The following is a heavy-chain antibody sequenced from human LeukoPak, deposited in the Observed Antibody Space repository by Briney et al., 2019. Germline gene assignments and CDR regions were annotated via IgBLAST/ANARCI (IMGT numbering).Heavy chain of an antibody. Sequence: PGGSLRPSCAASGFTFSSYAMSWVRQAPGKGLEWVSAISGSGGSTYYADSVKGRFTISRDNSKNTLYLQMNSLRAEDTAVYYCAKPSFDYGDYLDYWGQGTLVTVSS. V-gene: IGHV3-23*01. CDR3: AKPSFDYGDYLDY. D-gene: IGHD4-17*01. CDR1: GFTFSSYA. J-gene: IGHJ4*02. CDR2: ISGSGGST.